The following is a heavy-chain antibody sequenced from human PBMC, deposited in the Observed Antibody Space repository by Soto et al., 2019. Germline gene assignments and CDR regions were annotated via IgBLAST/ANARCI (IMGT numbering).Heavy chain of an antibody. CDR2: INPSGGST. Sequence: QVQLVQSGAEVKKPGASVKVSCKASGYTFASYYMHWVRQAPGQGLEWMGIINPSGGSTSYAQKFQARGTMARDTSTTTVYMEMSSLRSEDTAVYYCARDALAATNNWFDPCGQGTMVTVSS. J-gene: IGHJ5*02. CDR3: ARDALAATNNWFDP. D-gene: IGHD2-15*01. V-gene: IGHV1-46*01. CDR1: GYTFASYY.